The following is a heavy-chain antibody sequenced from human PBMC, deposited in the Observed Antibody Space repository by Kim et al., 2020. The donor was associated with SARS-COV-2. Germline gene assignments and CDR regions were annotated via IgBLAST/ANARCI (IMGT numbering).Heavy chain of an antibody. Sequence: ASVKVSCKASGYTFTGYYMHWVRQAPGQGLEWMGRINPNSGGTNYAQKFQGRVTMTRDTSISTAYMELSRLRSDDTAVYYCASSHLYTYYYYYGMDVWGQGTTVTVSS. V-gene: IGHV1-2*06. D-gene: IGHD3-16*01. CDR2: INPNSGGT. J-gene: IGHJ6*02. CDR1: GYTFTGYY. CDR3: ASSHLYTYYYYYGMDV.